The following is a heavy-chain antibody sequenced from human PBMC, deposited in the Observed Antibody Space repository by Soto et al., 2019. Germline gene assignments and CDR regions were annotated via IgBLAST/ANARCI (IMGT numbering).Heavy chain of an antibody. CDR3: GPSPGGGGY. Sequence: EVQLVESGGGLIQPGGSLRLSCAVSGFTVSNNYMSWVRQAPGKGLEGVSVIYSGGYTAYGDSVKGRFTISRDNSKNTLFPKNKTPGARGRAFFFWGPSPGGGGYWGQGTLVTVSS. CDR2: IYSGGYT. J-gene: IGHJ4*02. V-gene: IGHV3-53*01. D-gene: IGHD3-10*01. CDR1: GFTVSNNY.